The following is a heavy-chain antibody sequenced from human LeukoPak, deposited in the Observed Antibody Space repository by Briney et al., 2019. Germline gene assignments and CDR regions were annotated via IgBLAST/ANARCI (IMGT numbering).Heavy chain of an antibody. Sequence: PSQTLSLTCTVSGGSISSGSYYWSWIRQPAGKGLEWIGRIYTSGSTNYNPSLKIRFTISVDTSKNQFSLKLSSVTAADTAVYYCARGFGYCSGGSCYSGVAGFDYWGQGTLVTVSS. D-gene: IGHD2-15*01. CDR2: IYTSGST. CDR1: GGSISSGSYY. CDR3: ARGFGYCSGGSCYSGVAGFDY. V-gene: IGHV4-61*02. J-gene: IGHJ4*02.